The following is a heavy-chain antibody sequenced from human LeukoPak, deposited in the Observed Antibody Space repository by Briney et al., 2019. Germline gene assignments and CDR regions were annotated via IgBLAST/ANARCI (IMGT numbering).Heavy chain of an antibody. CDR1: GYTFTSYD. J-gene: IGHJ3*02. V-gene: IGHV1-8*01. Sequence: ASVKVSCKASGYTFTSYDINWVRQAAGQGLEWMGWKNPNSGNTGYAQKFQGRVTMTRNTSISTAYMELSSLRSEDTAVYYCARTSVTRDAFDIWGQGTMVTVSS. CDR3: ARTSVTRDAFDI. D-gene: IGHD2-21*02. CDR2: KNPNSGNT.